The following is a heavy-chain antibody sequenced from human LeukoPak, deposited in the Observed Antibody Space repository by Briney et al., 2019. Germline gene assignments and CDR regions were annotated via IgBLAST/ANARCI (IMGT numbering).Heavy chain of an antibody. J-gene: IGHJ1*01. CDR3: AREPRPIWFGELPEYFQH. V-gene: IGHV3-30*03. D-gene: IGHD3-10*01. CDR2: ISYDGSKK. CDR1: GFTFSSYG. Sequence: GRSLRLSCAASGFTFSSYGMHWVRQAPGKGLEWVAVISYDGSKKYYADSVRGRFTISRDNSKNTLYLQMNSLRAEDTAVYYCAREPRPIWFGELPEYFQHWGQGTLVTVSS.